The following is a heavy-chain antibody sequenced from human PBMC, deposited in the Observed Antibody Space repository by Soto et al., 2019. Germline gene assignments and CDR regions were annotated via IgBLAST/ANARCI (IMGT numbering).Heavy chain of an antibody. D-gene: IGHD3-16*01. CDR3: ARPSGGRIRYLEPFDY. J-gene: IGHJ4*02. V-gene: IGHV1-69*01. Sequence: QVQLVQSGAEVRKPGSSVKVSCKASGDTFTKYAITGVRQAPGQGLEWVGGLIPVFGTANYAQKFRDRVTITADESTSTVYMELSSLRSEDTAVYYCARPSGGRIRYLEPFDYWGQGTQITVS. CDR1: GDTFTKYA. CDR2: LIPVFGTA.